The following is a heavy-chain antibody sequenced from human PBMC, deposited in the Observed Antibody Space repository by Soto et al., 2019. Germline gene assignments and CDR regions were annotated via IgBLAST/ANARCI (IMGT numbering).Heavy chain of an antibody. Sequence: SLTCTVSGGSIRSSSYYWGWIRQPPGKGLEWIGSIYYSGSTYYNPSLKSRVTISVDTSKNQFSLKLSSVTAADTAVYYCAGHSSSSLGRWFDPWGQGXLVTVDS. D-gene: IGHD6-6*01. CDR2: IYYSGST. CDR3: AGHSSSSLGRWFDP. V-gene: IGHV4-39*01. CDR1: GGSIRSSSYY. J-gene: IGHJ5*02.